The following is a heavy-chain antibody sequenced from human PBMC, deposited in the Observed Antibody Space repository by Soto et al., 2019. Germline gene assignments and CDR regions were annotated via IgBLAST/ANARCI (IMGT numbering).Heavy chain of an antibody. V-gene: IGHV3-9*01. Sequence: HPGGSLRLSCVASGFGFGGYAMHWVRQGPGKGLEWVSGMSWNSGNIGYADSVKGRFTISRDNAKNSLYLQMNSLSAEDTALYYCAKDIGGEMHAFDIWGQGTMLTVSS. CDR1: GFGFGGYA. J-gene: IGHJ3*02. D-gene: IGHD2-15*01. CDR2: MSWNSGNI. CDR3: AKDIGGEMHAFDI.